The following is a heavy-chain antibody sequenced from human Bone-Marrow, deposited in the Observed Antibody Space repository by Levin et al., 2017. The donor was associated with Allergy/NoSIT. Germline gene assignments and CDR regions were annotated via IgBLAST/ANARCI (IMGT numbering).Heavy chain of an antibody. Sequence: PGGSLRLSCAASGFTFNSYVLHWVRQAPGKGLEWVAVISHDGSKTNYAASVKGRSTISRDNSNNTLYLQINTLRPEDTAVYYCATDPFYGDYVSLFDFWGQGALVTVSS. D-gene: IGHD4-17*01. CDR3: ATDPFYGDYVSLFDF. V-gene: IGHV3-30-3*01. CDR2: ISHDGSKT. CDR1: GFTFNSYV. J-gene: IGHJ4*02.